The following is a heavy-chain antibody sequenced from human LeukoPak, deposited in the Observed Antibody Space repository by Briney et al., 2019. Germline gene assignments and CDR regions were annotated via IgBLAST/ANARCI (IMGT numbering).Heavy chain of an antibody. V-gene: IGHV3-30-3*01. D-gene: IGHD1-26*01. CDR1: GFTFSSYA. CDR2: ISYDGSNK. CDR3: ARVRWELESLDAFDI. J-gene: IGHJ3*02. Sequence: GGSLRLSCAASGFTFSSYAMHWVRQAPGKGLEWVAVISYDGSNKYYADSVKGRFTISRDNSENTLYLQMNSLRAEDTAVYYCARVRWELESLDAFDIWGQGTMVTVSS.